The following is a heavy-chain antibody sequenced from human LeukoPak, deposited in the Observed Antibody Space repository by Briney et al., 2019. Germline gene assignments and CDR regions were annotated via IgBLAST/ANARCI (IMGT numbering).Heavy chain of an antibody. J-gene: IGHJ3*02. CDR1: GFTFSSYG. V-gene: IGHV3-33*01. D-gene: IGHD5-12*01. Sequence: PGGTLRLSCAASGFTFSSYGMHWVRQAPGKGREWVAVIWYDGSNKYYADSVKGRFTISRNNSKNTLYLQMNSLRAEDTAVYHFARSDIVATIDAFDIWGQGTMVTVSS. CDR3: ARSDIVATIDAFDI. CDR2: IWYDGSNK.